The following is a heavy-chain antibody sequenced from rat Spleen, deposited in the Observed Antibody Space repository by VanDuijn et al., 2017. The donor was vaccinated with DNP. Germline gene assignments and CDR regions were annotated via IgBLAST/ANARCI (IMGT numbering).Heavy chain of an antibody. V-gene: IGHV5-7*01. CDR1: GFIFNDYG. CDR2: ISYDGSST. Sequence: EVQLVESGGGFVQPGRSLKLSCAASGFIFNDYGMAWVRQTPKKGLEWVATISYDGSSTYYRDSVKGRFTISRDNAKSTLYLQMDSLRSEDTATYYCARHRSTTVVVDYWGQGVMVTVSS. CDR3: ARHRSTTVVVDY. D-gene: IGHD1-1*01. J-gene: IGHJ2*01.